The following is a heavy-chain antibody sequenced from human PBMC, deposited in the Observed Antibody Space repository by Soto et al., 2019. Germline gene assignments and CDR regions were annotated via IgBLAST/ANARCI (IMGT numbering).Heavy chain of an antibody. CDR1: VVTVSRYA. CDR3: AKDHPLHTRVYYGMDV. J-gene: IGHJ6*02. D-gene: IGHD2-21*01. CDR2: ISVSGGST. V-gene: IGHV3-23*01. Sequence: PGGSLRLSCAASVVTVSRYAMSWVRQAPGKGLEWVSAISVSGGSTYYADSVKGRFTISRDNSKNTLYLQMNSLRAEDTAVYYCAKDHPLHTRVYYGMDVWGQGTTVTVSS.